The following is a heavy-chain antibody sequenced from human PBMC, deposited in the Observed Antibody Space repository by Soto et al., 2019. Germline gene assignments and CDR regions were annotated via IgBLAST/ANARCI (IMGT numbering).Heavy chain of an antibody. CDR3: ARVGTGSSTPLDI. CDR2: ITSASDYI. CDR1: GFMFTRST. D-gene: IGHD3-9*01. V-gene: IGHV3-21*01. J-gene: IGHJ3*02. Sequence: GGFLRLSCVASGFMFTRSTMNWVRQAPGKGLEWVSSITSASDYIFYADSVKGRFTISRDNAKNSLYLQMNSLRAEDTAVYYCARVGTGSSTPLDIWGQGTMVTVSS.